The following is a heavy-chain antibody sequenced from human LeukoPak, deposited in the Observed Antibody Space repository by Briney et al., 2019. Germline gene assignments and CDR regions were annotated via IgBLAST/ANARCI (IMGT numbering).Heavy chain of an antibody. CDR1: GFTVSSNY. J-gene: IGHJ2*01. Sequence: GGSLRLSCAASGFTVSSNYMSWVRQAPGKGLEWVSVIYSGGSTYYADPVKGRFTISRDNSKNTLYLQMNSLRAEDTAVYYCAQMAARTPSWYFDLWGRGTLVTVSS. CDR2: IYSGGST. V-gene: IGHV3-53*01. D-gene: IGHD5-24*01. CDR3: AQMAARTPSWYFDL.